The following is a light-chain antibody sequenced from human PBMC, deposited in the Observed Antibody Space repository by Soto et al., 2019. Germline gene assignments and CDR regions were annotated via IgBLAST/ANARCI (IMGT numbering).Light chain of an antibody. CDR3: QQANSFPHT. J-gene: IGKJ4*01. Sequence: DIQMTQSPSSVSASVGDRVIITCRASRDIGRGLAWYQQKPGKAPQLLIYATSTLHSGVPSRFSGSGSGTDFTLTISSLQPEDFATYYCQQANSFPHTLGGGTRVEIK. CDR1: RDIGRG. V-gene: IGKV1-12*01. CDR2: ATS.